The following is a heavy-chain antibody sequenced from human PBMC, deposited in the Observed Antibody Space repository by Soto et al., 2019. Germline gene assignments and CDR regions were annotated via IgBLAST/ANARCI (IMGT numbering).Heavy chain of an antibody. J-gene: IGHJ5*02. CDR3: ARDIRSYGYWFDP. CDR2: IIPIFGTA. V-gene: IGHV1-69*13. D-gene: IGHD5-18*01. Sequence: GASVKVSCKASGGTFSSYAISWVRQAPGQGLEWMGGIIPIFGTANYAQKFQGSVTITADESTSTAYMELSSLRSEDTAVYYCARDIRSYGYWFDPWGQGTLVTVSS. CDR1: GGTFSSYA.